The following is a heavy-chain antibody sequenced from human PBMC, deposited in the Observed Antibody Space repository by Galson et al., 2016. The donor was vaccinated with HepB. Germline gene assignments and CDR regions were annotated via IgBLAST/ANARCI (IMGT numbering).Heavy chain of an antibody. CDR3: TTYYYGSGTTTPLCYMDV. J-gene: IGHJ6*03. V-gene: IGHV3-15*01. CDR1: GFTFINAW. D-gene: IGHD3-10*01. Sequence: SLRLSCATSGFTFINAWMTWVRQAPGKGLEWVGRIKSGTDGGTVDYAAPVKGRFTISRDDSTNTLYLQMNSLKPEDTAIYYCTTYYYGSGTTTPLCYMDVWGEGTTVTVSS. CDR2: IKSGTDGGTV.